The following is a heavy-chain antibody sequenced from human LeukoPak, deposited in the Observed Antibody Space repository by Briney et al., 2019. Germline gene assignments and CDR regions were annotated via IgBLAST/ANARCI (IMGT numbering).Heavy chain of an antibody. CDR3: ARGRRDFWSGYSNVIDY. CDR2: MNPNSGNT. Sequence: ASVKVSCKASGGTFSSYAISWVRQAPGQGLEWMGWMNPNSGNTGYAQKFQGRVTITRNTSIRTAYMELSSLRSEDTAVYYCARGRRDFWSGYSNVIDYWGQGTLVTVSS. D-gene: IGHD3-3*01. V-gene: IGHV1-8*03. CDR1: GGTFSSYA. J-gene: IGHJ4*02.